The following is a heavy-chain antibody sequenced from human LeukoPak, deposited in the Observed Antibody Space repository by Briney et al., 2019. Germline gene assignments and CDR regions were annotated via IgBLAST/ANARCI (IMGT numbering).Heavy chain of an antibody. Sequence: GGSLRLSCAASGFTFSSYAMSWVRQAPGKGLEWVSLISGSGDTTYYADSVKGRFTISRDSSKNTVYLQMNRLRVEDTAVYYCTKDRVAVAGTSDYWGHGTLVTVS. J-gene: IGHJ4*01. CDR2: ISGSGDTT. CDR3: TKDRVAVAGTSDY. CDR1: GFTFSSYA. D-gene: IGHD6-19*01. V-gene: IGHV3-23*01.